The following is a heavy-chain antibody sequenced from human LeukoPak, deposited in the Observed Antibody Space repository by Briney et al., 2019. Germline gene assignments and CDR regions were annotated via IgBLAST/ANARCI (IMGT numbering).Heavy chain of an antibody. D-gene: IGHD2-15*01. CDR1: GGSISSGGYY. V-gene: IGHV4-31*03. CDR2: IYYSGST. CDR3: ARNTCSGGSCYQDY. Sequence: SETLSLTCTVSGGSISSGGYYWSWIRQHPGKGLEWIGYIYYSGSTHYNPSLKSRVTISVDTSKNQFSLKLSSVTAADTAVYYCARNTCSGGSCYQDYWGQGTLVTVSS. J-gene: IGHJ4*02.